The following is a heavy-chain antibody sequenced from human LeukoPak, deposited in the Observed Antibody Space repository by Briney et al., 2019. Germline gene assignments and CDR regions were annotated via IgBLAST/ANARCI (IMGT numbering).Heavy chain of an antibody. CDR1: GFTFSSYA. CDR3: AKEPRSIAAAVGWCDP. D-gene: IGHD6-13*01. CDR2: ISGRGRST. V-gene: IGHV3-23*01. J-gene: IGHJ5*02. Sequence: GGSLRLSYAASGFTFSSYAMSWVRQAPGKGLEWVSGISGRGRSTYAADSVKGRFSSSRDNSKNTLYLQMNSLRAEDTAVYYCAKEPRSIAAAVGWCDPWGEGTLFTMSS.